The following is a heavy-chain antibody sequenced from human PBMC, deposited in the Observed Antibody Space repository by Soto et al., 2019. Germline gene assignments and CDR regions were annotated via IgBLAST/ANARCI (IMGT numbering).Heavy chain of an antibody. J-gene: IGHJ4*02. Sequence: EVQLVESGGGLVQPGGSLRLSCAASGFTFSSYSMNWVRQAPGKGLEWVSYISSSSSTLYYADSVKGRFTISRDHAKNSLYLQMNSLRAEDTAVYYCARANYYGSPGDFDYWGQGTLVTVSS. CDR1: GFTFSSYS. V-gene: IGHV3-48*01. D-gene: IGHD3-10*01. CDR2: ISSSSSTL. CDR3: ARANYYGSPGDFDY.